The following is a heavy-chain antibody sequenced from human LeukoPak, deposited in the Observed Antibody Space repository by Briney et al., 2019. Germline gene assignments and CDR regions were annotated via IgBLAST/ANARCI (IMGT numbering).Heavy chain of an antibody. CDR2: ISGSGGST. CDR1: GFTFGSYA. J-gene: IGHJ4*02. Sequence: GGSLRLSCAASGFTFGSYAMSWVRQAPGKGLEWVSAISGSGGSTYYADSVKGRFTISRDNSKNTLYLQMNSLRAEDTAVYYCAKEGLNYYDSSGYYDYWGQGTLVTVSS. CDR3: AKEGLNYYDSSGYYDY. V-gene: IGHV3-23*01. D-gene: IGHD3-22*01.